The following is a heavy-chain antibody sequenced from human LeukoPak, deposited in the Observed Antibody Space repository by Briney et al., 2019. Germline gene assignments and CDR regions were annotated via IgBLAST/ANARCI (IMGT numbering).Heavy chain of an antibody. V-gene: IGHV4-34*01. CDR1: GGSFSGYY. CDR2: INHSGST. J-gene: IGHJ6*03. D-gene: IGHD6-13*01. CDR3: ARCGIAAAGTSYYYYYMDV. Sequence: SETLSLTCAVYGGSFSGYYWSWIRQPPGKGLEWIGEINHSGSTNYNPSLKSRVTISVDTSKNQFSLKLSSVTAADTAVYYCARCGIAAAGTSYYYYYMDVWAKGPRSPSP.